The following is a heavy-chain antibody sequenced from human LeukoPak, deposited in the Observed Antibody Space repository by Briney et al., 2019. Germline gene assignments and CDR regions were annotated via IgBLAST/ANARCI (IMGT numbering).Heavy chain of an antibody. V-gene: IGHV4-39*01. CDR2: IYYSDSGKM. CDR3: ARRLPALGAFDI. Sequence: SETLSLTCTVSGGSISRSFYYWGWIRQSPGKGLEWIGSIYYSDSGKMYYNPSLKRRVTMSADTSKNQFSLRVSSVTAADTAVYYCARRLPALGAFDIWGQGTMVSVSS. J-gene: IGHJ3*02. CDR1: GGSISRSFYY.